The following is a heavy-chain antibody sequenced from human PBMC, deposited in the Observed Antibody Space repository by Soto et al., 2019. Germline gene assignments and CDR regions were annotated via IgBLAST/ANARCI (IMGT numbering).Heavy chain of an antibody. CDR3: AKMKEGRYYYYGMDV. J-gene: IGHJ6*02. CDR2: ISYDGSNK. Sequence: QVQLVESGGGVVQPGRSLRLSCAASGFTFSSYGMHWVRQAPGKGLEWVAVISYDGSNKYYADSVKGRFTISRDNSKNTLYLQMNSLRAEDTAVYYCAKMKEGRYYYYGMDVWGQGTTVTVSS. V-gene: IGHV3-30*18. CDR1: GFTFSSYG.